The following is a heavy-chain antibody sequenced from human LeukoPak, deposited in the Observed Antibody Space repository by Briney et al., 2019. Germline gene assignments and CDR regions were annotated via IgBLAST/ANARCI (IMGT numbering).Heavy chain of an antibody. J-gene: IGHJ4*02. Sequence: GGSLRLSCAASGFTFSDHYMDWVRQAPGKGLEWVGRTRNKANSYTTEYAASVKGRFTISRDDSKNSLYLQMNSLRAEDTAVYYCARDRSSVYYFDYWGQGTLVTVSS. CDR3: ARDRSSVYYFDY. CDR1: GFTFSDHY. D-gene: IGHD6-25*01. CDR2: TRNKANSYTT. V-gene: IGHV3-72*01.